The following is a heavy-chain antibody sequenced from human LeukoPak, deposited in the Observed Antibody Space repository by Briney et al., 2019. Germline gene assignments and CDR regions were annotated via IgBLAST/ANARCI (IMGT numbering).Heavy chain of an antibody. J-gene: IGHJ2*01. CDR1: GDSISITNDY. CDR2: IHKSGNT. D-gene: IGHD6-6*01. CDR3: ARHRYDNTEYLIEYFDL. V-gene: IGHV4-39*01. Sequence: SETLSLTCTVSGDSISITNDYWAWIRQPPGTGLEWIGSIHKSGNTYYNSSLESRVTVSVGTSKNHFSLKLVSVTVADTAFYYCARHRYDNTEYLIEYFDLWGRGTLVSVSS.